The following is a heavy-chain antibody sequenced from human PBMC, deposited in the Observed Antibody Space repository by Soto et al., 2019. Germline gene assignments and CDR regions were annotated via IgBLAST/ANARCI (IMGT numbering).Heavy chain of an antibody. CDR2: INAGNGNT. Sequence: VASVKVSCKASGYTFTSYAMHWVRQAPGQRLEWMGWINAGNGNTKYSQKFQGRVTISVDTSKNQFSLNVSSVTAADTAVYYCARASAGSIPYYFDYWGQGTLVTVSS. D-gene: IGHD3-10*01. CDR3: ARASAGSIPYYFDY. J-gene: IGHJ4*02. CDR1: GYTFTSYA. V-gene: IGHV1-3*01.